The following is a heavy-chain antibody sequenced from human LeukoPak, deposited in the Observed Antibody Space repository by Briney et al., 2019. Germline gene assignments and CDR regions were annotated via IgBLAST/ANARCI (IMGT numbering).Heavy chain of an antibody. D-gene: IGHD6-19*01. CDR3: AKDPSPVAVDYYSGIDV. CDR2: ITFDGSKK. CDR1: GFTFNNYG. V-gene: IGHV3-30*18. Sequence: GGSLRLSCAASGFTFNNYGMHWVRQGPGKGLEWVAVITFDGSKKYYADSVKGRITISRDNSNHTLYLQMNSLRAEDTAVYYCAKDPSPVAVDYYSGIDVWGQGTTVIVSS. J-gene: IGHJ6*02.